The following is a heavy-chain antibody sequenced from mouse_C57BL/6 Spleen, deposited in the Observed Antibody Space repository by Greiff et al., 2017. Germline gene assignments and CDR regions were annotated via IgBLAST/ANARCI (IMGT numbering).Heavy chain of an antibody. CDR2: INPGSGGT. J-gene: IGHJ3*01. CDR3: AREEVSWFAY. Sequence: VQLQQSGAELVRPGTSVKVSCKASGYAFTNYLIEWVKQSPGQGLEWIGVINPGSGGTNYNEKFKGKATLTVDKSSSTAYMQLSRLTSEDSAVCFCAREEVSWFAYWGQGTLVTVSA. V-gene: IGHV1-54*01. CDR1: GYAFTNYL.